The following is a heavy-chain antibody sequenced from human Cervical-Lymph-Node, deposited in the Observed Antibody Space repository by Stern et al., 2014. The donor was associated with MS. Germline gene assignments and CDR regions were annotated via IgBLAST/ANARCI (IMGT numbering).Heavy chain of an antibody. D-gene: IGHD2-2*01. CDR1: GGSISSDNYY. CDR2: FYYSGTT. CDR3: ARDHFTTSLDV. V-gene: IGHV4-31*03. Sequence: VQLVESGPGLVKPSQTLSLTCTVSGGSISSDNYYWTWIRQHPGKGLEWIGHFYYSGTTYYNPSLKSRVSITVDTSKNLFSLRLSSVTAADTAVYYCARDHFTTSLDVWGHGTTVTVS. J-gene: IGHJ6*02.